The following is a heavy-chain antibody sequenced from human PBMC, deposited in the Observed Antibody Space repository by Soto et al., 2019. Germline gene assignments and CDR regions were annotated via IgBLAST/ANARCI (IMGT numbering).Heavy chain of an antibody. CDR2: IDPSDSYT. CDR3: ARHHYDFWSGSVNWFDP. V-gene: IGHV5-10-1*01. CDR1: GYSFTSYW. D-gene: IGHD3-3*01. Sequence: GESLNISCKGSGYSFTSYWISWVRQMPGKGLEWMGRIDPSDSYTNYSPSFQGHVTISADKSISTAYLQWSSLKASDTAMYYCARHHYDFWSGSVNWFDPWGQGTLVTVSS. J-gene: IGHJ5*02.